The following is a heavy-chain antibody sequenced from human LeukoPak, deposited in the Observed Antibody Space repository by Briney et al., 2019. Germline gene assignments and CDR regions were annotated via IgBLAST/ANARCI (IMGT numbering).Heavy chain of an antibody. J-gene: IGHJ4*02. CDR3: ARVRLGYCSSTSCYGLDY. D-gene: IGHD2-2*01. V-gene: IGHV1-3*01. CDR2: INAGNGNT. Sequence: ASVKVSCKASGYTFTSYAMHWVRQAPGQRLEWMGWINAGNGNTKYSQKFQGRVTITRDTSVSTAYMELSSLRSEDTAVYYCARVRLGYCSSTSCYGLDYWGQGTLVTVSS. CDR1: GYTFTSYA.